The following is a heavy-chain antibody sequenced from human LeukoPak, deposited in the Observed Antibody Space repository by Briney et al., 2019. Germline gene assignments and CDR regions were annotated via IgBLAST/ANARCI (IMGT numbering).Heavy chain of an antibody. V-gene: IGHV6-1*01. CDR1: GDSLSNNNVA. J-gene: IGHJ4*02. CDR2: TYYRSKWNT. Sequence: SQTLSLTCAISGDSLSNNNVAWNWIRQSPSRGLEWLGRTYYRSKWNTDYAVSVKSRITINSDTSKNPYSLQLNSVTPEDTAVYYCARGCYSSFDYWDQGTLDT. D-gene: IGHD5-18*01. CDR3: ARGCYSSFDY.